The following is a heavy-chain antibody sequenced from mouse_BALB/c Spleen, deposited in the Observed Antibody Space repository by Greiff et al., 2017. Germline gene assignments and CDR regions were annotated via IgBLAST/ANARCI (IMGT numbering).Heavy chain of an antibody. J-gene: IGHJ3*01. D-gene: IGHD2-4*01. CDR1: GYTFTDYW. Sequence: QVQLQQSGAELVMPGASVKMSCKASGYTFTDYWMHWVKQRPGQGLEWIGAIDTSDSYTSYNQKFKGKATLTVDESSSTAYMQLSSLTSEDSAVYYCARSTMITLAYWGQGTLVTVSA. CDR3: ARSTMITLAY. CDR2: IDTSDSYT. V-gene: IGHV1-69*01.